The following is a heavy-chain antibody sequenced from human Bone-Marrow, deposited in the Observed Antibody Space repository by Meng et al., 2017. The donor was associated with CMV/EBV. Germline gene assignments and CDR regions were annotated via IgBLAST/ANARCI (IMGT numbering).Heavy chain of an antibody. Sequence: QVQLQQWGAGLLKPSETLSLTCAVYGGSFSGYYWSWIRQPPGKGLEWVGEINHSGSTNYNPSLKSRVTISVDTSKNQFSLKLSSVTAADTAVYYCARGVGIAAAGTTFDYWGQGTLVTVSS. V-gene: IGHV4-34*01. D-gene: IGHD6-13*01. CDR3: ARGVGIAAAGTTFDY. J-gene: IGHJ4*02. CDR1: GGSFSGYY. CDR2: INHSGST.